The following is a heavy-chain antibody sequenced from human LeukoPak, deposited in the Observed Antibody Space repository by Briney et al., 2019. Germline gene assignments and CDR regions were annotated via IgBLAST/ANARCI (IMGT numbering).Heavy chain of an antibody. CDR1: GFTFSSYG. J-gene: IGHJ4*02. CDR2: IWYDGSKK. CDR3: ARGLGFSGSLPYFDY. V-gene: IGHV3-33*01. Sequence: QTGGSLRLSCAASGFTFSSYGMHWVRQAPGKGLEWGAVIWYDGSKKYYADSVKGRFTISRDNSKNTLYLQMNSLRAEDTAVYYCARGLGFSGSLPYFDYWGQGTLVTVSS. D-gene: IGHD3-22*01.